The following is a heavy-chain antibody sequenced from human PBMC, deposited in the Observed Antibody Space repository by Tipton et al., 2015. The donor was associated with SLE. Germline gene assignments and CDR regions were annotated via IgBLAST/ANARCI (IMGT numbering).Heavy chain of an antibody. D-gene: IGHD4-23*01. J-gene: IGHJ1*01. V-gene: IGHV3-30*03. CDR2: ISHDGSHT. Sequence: SLRLSCAASGFLFTSYRMHWVRQAPGRGLEWVAVISHDGSHTNYGDSVRGRFIISRDNSKKTLSLQLNSVRPEDTGVYFCARERTTLITSLQYWGLGTLVTVSS. CDR3: ARERTTLITSLQY. CDR1: GFLFTSYR.